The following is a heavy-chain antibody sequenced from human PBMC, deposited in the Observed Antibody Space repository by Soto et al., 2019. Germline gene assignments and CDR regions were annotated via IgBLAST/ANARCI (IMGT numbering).Heavy chain of an antibody. CDR2: INPNSGGT. CDR1: GYTFTGYY. V-gene: IGHV1-2*04. Sequence: ASVKGSCRASGYTFTGYYMRWVRKNKGQGLEWMGWINPNSGGTNYAQKFQGWVTMTRDTSISTAYMELSRLRSEDTAVYYCAREEGVDNYKIWYFDLWGRGTLVTVS. CDR3: AREEGVDNYKIWYFDL. J-gene: IGHJ2*01. D-gene: IGHD1-1*01.